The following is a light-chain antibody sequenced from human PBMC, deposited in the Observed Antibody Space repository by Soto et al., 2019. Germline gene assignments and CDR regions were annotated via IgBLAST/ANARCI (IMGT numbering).Light chain of an antibody. CDR2: GAS. CDR3: QQYNNWPYT. V-gene: IGKV3-15*01. J-gene: IGKJ2*01. CDR1: QSVSSN. Sequence: EIVMTQSPATLSVSPGERATLSCRASQSVSSNLAWYQQKPVQAPRLLIYGASTRAPGIPARFSGSGSGTEFTLTISSLQSEDFAVYYCQQYNNWPYTFGQGTKLEIK.